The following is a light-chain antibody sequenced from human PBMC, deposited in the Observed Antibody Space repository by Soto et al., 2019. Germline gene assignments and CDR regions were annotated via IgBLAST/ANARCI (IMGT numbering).Light chain of an antibody. CDR1: SSNIGSNY. V-gene: IGLV1-47*01. CDR3: AAWDDSLSGYV. CDR2: RNN. J-gene: IGLJ1*01. Sequence: QSVLTQPPSASGTPGQRVTISCSGSSSNIGSNYVYWYQQLPGTAPKLLIYRNNQRPSGVPDRFSGSKSGTSASLAISGLRSEDEADYSSAAWDDSLSGYVFGTGTKVTVL.